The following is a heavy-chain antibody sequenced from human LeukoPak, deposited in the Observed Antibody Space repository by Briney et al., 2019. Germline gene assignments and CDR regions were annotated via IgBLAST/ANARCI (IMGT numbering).Heavy chain of an antibody. CDR2: INPNSGGT. CDR3: ARFVGKTQQLTPNAFDI. CDR1: GYTFTGYF. V-gene: IGHV1-2*02. J-gene: IGHJ3*02. Sequence: GASVKVSCKASGYTFTGYFIHWVRQAPGQGLEWMGWINPNSGGTNYAQKFQGRVTMTRDTSISTAYMELNRLRSDDTAVYYCARFVGKTQQLTPNAFDIWGQGTMVTVSS. D-gene: IGHD6-13*01.